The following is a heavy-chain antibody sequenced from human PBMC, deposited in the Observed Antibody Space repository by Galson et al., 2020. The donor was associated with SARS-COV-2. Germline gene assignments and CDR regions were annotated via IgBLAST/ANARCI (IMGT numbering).Heavy chain of an antibody. V-gene: IGHV3-9*01. J-gene: IGHJ1*01. Sequence: SLKISCAASGFTFDDYAMHWVRQAPGKGLEWVSGISWNSGSIGYADSVKGRFTISRDNAKNSLYLQMNSLRAEDTALYYCASDTEYFQHWGRGTLVTVSS. CDR3: ASDTEYFQH. CDR1: GFTFDDYA. CDR2: ISWNSGSI.